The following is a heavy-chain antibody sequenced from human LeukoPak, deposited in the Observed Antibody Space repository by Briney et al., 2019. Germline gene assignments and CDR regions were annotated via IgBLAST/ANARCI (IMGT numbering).Heavy chain of an antibody. CDR2: IYYSGST. CDR3: ARGAFGESYYYYYMDV. J-gene: IGHJ6*03. Sequence: PSETLSLTCTVSGGSISSSSYYWGWIRQPPGKGLEWIGSIYYSGSTYYNPSLKSRVTMSVDTSKNQFSLKLSSVTAADTAVYYCARGAFGESYYYYYMDVWGKGTTVTISS. V-gene: IGHV4-39*07. CDR1: GGSISSSSYY. D-gene: IGHD3-10*01.